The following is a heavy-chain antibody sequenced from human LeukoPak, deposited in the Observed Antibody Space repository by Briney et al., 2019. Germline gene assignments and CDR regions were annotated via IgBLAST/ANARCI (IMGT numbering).Heavy chain of an antibody. CDR3: AKAGSYYDILTGFYYFDY. V-gene: IGHV3-30*18. CDR2: ISYDGSNK. CDR1: GFTFSSYG. D-gene: IGHD3-9*01. Sequence: GRSLRLSCAASGFTFSSYGMHWVRQAPGKGLEWVAVISYDGSNKYYADSVKGRFTISRDNSKNTLYLQMNSLRAEDTAMYYCAKAGSYYDILTGFYYFDYWGQGTLVTVSS. J-gene: IGHJ4*02.